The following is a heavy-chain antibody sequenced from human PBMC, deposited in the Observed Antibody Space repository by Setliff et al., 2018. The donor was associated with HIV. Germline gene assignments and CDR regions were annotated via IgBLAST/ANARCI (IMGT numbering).Heavy chain of an antibody. J-gene: IGHJ4*02. CDR1: GFSLSPFV. D-gene: IGHD1-1*01. Sequence: GGSLRLSCAASGFSLSPFVMSWVRQAPGKGLEWVANIHQTGSETYYVDSVKGRFTISRDNAKNSVYLEMNSLRDEDTALYYCARVYTYTYDYWGQGTLVTVSS. CDR3: ARVYTYTYDY. V-gene: IGHV3-7*01. CDR2: IHQTGSET.